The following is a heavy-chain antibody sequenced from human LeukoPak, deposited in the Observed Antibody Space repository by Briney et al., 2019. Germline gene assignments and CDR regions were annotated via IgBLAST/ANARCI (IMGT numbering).Heavy chain of an antibody. J-gene: IGHJ4*02. CDR3: ARESSRWYSNSSEFDY. CDR1: GFTFSSYE. V-gene: IGHV3-48*03. D-gene: IGHD6-6*01. Sequence: GGSLRLSXAASGFTFSSYEMNWVCQAPGKGLEWVSYISRSGSTIYYADSVKGRFTISRDNAKNSLYLQMNSLRAEDTAVYYCARESSRWYSNSSEFDYWGQGTLVTVSS. CDR2: ISRSGSTI.